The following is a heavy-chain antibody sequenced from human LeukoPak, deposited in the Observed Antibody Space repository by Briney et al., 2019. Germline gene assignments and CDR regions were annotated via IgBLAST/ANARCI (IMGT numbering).Heavy chain of an antibody. J-gene: IGHJ4*02. Sequence: GGSLRLSCAASGFTVSSNYMNWVRQAPGKGLEWVSVIYSGGSTYYADSVKGRFTISRDNSKNTLYLQMSSLRAEDTAVYYCARVPRGHGGNSGAIDYWGQGTLVTVSS. D-gene: IGHD4-23*01. CDR3: ARVPRGHGGNSGAIDY. CDR2: IYSGGST. V-gene: IGHV3-66*01. CDR1: GFTVSSNY.